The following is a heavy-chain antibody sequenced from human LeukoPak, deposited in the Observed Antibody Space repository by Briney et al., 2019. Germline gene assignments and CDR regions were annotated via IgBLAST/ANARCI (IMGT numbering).Heavy chain of an antibody. CDR1: GFTFSDYY. CDR2: ISSSGSTI. CDR3: ARGALYCTNGVCYSYYYYMDV. D-gene: IGHD2-8*01. J-gene: IGHJ6*03. V-gene: IGHV3-11*01. Sequence: GGSLRLSSAASGFTFSDYYMSWIRQAPGKGLEWVSYISSSGSTIYYADSVKGRFTISRDNAKNSLYLQMNSLRAEDTAVYYCARGALYCTNGVCYSYYYYMDVWGKGTTVTVSS.